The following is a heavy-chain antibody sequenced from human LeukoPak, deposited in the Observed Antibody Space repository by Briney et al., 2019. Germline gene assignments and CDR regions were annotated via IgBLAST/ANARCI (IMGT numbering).Heavy chain of an antibody. CDR3: ARGPKIAAAGTGFDP. CDR1: GYTFTSYA. V-gene: IGHV1-3*03. D-gene: IGHD6-13*01. CDR2: INAGNGNT. Sequence: ASVKVPCKASGYTFTSYAMHWVRQAPGQRLEWMGWINAGNGNTKYSQEFQGRVTITRDTSASTAYMELSSLRSEDMAVYYCARGPKIAAAGTGFDPWGQGTLVTVSS. J-gene: IGHJ5*02.